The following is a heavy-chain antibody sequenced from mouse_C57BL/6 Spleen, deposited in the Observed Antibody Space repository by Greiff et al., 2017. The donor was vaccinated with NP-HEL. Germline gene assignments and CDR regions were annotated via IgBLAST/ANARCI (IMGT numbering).Heavy chain of an antibody. CDR1: GYTFTSYW. CDR3: ARRPENYFDY. CDR2: IYPSDSET. Sequence: VQLQQSGAELVRPGSSVTLSCKASGYTFTSYWMDWVKQRPGQGLEWIGNIYPSDSETHYNQKFKDKATLTVDKSSSTAYMQLSSLTSEDSAVYYCARRPENYFDYWGQGTTLTVSS. V-gene: IGHV1-61*01. J-gene: IGHJ2*01.